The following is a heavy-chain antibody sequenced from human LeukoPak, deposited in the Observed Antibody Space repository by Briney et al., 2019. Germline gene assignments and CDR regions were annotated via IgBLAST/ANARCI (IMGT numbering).Heavy chain of an antibody. CDR2: ISSSSSYI. Sequence: PGGSLRLSCAASGSTFSSYSMNWVRQAPGKGLEWVSSISSSSSYIYYADSVKGRSTISRDNAKNSLYLQMNSLRAEDTAVYYCARKATLVADAFDIWGQGTMVTVSS. J-gene: IGHJ3*02. CDR3: ARKATLVADAFDI. D-gene: IGHD5-12*01. V-gene: IGHV3-21*01. CDR1: GSTFSSYS.